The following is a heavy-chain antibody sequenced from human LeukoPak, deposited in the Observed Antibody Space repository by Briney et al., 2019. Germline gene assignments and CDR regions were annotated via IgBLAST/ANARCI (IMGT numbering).Heavy chain of an antibody. J-gene: IGHJ4*02. D-gene: IGHD4-23*01. CDR2: ISSSSSYI. V-gene: IGHV3-21*04. Sequence: GGSLRLSCAASGFTFSSYSMNWVRQAPGKGMEWVSSISSSSSYIYYADSVKGRFTISRDNTKNSLYLQMNTLRAEDTALYYCAKDIGYGANSDYFDYWGQGTLVTVSS. CDR3: AKDIGYGANSDYFDY. CDR1: GFTFSSYS.